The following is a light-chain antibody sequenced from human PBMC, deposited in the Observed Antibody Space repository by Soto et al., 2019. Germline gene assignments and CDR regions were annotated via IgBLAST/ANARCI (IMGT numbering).Light chain of an antibody. Sequence: DIQMAQSPSSLSASVGDRVTMTCRASQTISSYLNWYQQKPGKAPNLLIYAASSLQSGVPSRFSGSGSGTDFTLTINSLHPEDFAIYYCQQTYSTPRTFGQGTKVEIK. CDR1: QTISSY. CDR3: QQTYSTPRT. V-gene: IGKV1-39*01. J-gene: IGKJ1*01. CDR2: AAS.